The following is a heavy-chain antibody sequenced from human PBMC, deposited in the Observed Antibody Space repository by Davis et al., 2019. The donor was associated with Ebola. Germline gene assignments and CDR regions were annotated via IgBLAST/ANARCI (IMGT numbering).Heavy chain of an antibody. CDR2: IIPFFGAT. CDR1: GGTFRSSA. Sequence: SVKVSCKASGGTFRSSAINWVRQAPGQGLEWMGGIIPFFGATKFAQKFQDRVTITADESTSTAYMELSSLRSEDTAVYYCARDNSGWYESGRFDYWGQGTLVTVSS. V-gene: IGHV1-69*13. J-gene: IGHJ4*02. D-gene: IGHD6-19*01. CDR3: ARDNSGWYESGRFDY.